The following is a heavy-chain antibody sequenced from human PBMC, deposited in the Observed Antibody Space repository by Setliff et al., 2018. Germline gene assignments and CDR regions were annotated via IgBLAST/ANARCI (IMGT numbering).Heavy chain of an antibody. CDR2: IIPIIGEP. V-gene: IGHV1-69*13. Sequence: SVKVSCKASGGTFNTYGLSWVRQAPGQGLEWMGGIIPIIGEPNYAQKFQGRVTITADESTSTAYMELRSLKSEDTAVYYCAREALQRAGLYFFDTWGQGMLVTVSS. J-gene: IGHJ4*02. CDR3: AREALQRAGLYFFDT. CDR1: GGTFNTYG. D-gene: IGHD3-10*01.